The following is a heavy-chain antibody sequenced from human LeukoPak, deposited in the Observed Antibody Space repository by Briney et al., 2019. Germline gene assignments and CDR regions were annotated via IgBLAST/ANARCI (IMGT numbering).Heavy chain of an antibody. CDR1: GGSITSSTYY. Sequence: SETLSLTCSVSGGSITSSTYYWGWIRQPPGKGLEWIGYIHYSGSTNYKSSLKSRVTISVDTSKNQFSLKLSSVTPADTAVYYCARTTEGGYTYDYFYYYYMDVWGKGTTVTISS. D-gene: IGHD5-18*01. CDR3: ARTTEGGYTYDYFYYYYMDV. CDR2: IHYSGST. V-gene: IGHV4-61*05. J-gene: IGHJ6*03.